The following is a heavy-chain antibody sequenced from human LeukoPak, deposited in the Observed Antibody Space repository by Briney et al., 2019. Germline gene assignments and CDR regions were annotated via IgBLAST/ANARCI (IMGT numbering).Heavy chain of an antibody. CDR1: GFTFSSYS. V-gene: IGHV3-74*01. Sequence: GGSLRLSCAASGFTFSSYSMTWVRQAPGKGLVWVSRLNTDGSSTNYADSVKGRFTISRDNAKNTLYLQMNSLRAEDTAVYYCARDKGYSVDYWGQGTLVTVSS. D-gene: IGHD5-18*01. CDR3: ARDKGYSVDY. J-gene: IGHJ4*02. CDR2: LNTDGSST.